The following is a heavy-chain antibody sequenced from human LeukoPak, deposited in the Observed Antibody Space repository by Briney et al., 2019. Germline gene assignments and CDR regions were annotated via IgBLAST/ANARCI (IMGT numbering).Heavy chain of an antibody. D-gene: IGHD6-19*01. J-gene: IGHJ5*02. CDR2: IYYSGST. Sequence: PSETLSLTCTVSGGSISSYYWSWIRQPPGKGLEWIGYIYYSGSTNLNPSLERRLTISVDKSKNHFSLNLSSVTAADTAVYFCAKHGPVSNSAWYRFDPWGQGTLVTVSS. V-gene: IGHV4-59*08. CDR1: GGSISSYY. CDR3: AKHGPVSNSAWYRFDP.